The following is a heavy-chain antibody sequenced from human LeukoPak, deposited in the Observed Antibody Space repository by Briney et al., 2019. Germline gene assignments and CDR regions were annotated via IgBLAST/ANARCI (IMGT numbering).Heavy chain of an antibody. Sequence: SETLSLTCTVSGDSISSGSYYWSWIRQPAGKGLEWIGRIYGSGRTNYNLSLKSRVTISVDTSKNQFSLKLSSVTAADTAVYYCARRLGRKFGERFYYYHYMDVWGKGTTVTISS. CDR1: GDSISSGSYY. CDR2: IYGSGRT. CDR3: ARRLGRKFGERFYYYHYMDV. J-gene: IGHJ6*03. V-gene: IGHV4-61*02. D-gene: IGHD3-10*01.